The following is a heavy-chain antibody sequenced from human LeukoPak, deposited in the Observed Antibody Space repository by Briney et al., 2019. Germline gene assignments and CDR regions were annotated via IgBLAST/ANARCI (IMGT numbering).Heavy chain of an antibody. Sequence: ASVKVSCKASGYTFTSYGISWVGQAPGQGLEWMGWTSAYNGNTNYAQKLQGRVTMTTDTSTSTAYMELRSLRSDDTAVYYCARLGVATTGQMPYYYGMDVRGKGTTVTVSS. CDR2: TSAYNGNT. CDR1: GYTFTSYG. V-gene: IGHV1-18*04. D-gene: IGHD5-12*01. CDR3: ARLGVATTGQMPYYYGMDV. J-gene: IGHJ6*04.